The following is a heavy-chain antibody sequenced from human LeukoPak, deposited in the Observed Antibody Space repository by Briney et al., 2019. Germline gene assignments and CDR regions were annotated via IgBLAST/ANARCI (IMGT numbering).Heavy chain of an antibody. CDR2: IIPILGLA. Sequence: EASVKVSCKASGGTFSSYAISWVRQAPGQGLEWMGRIIPILGLANYAQKFQGRVTITADKSTSTAYMELSSLRSEDTAVYYCARDITIFGVVIRRIYGMDVWGQGTTVTVSS. CDR3: ARDITIFGVVIRRIYGMDV. D-gene: IGHD3-3*01. V-gene: IGHV1-69*04. J-gene: IGHJ6*02. CDR1: GGTFSSYA.